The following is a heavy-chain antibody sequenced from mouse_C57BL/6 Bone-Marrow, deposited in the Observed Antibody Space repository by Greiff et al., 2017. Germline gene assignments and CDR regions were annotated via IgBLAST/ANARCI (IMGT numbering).Heavy chain of an antibody. V-gene: IGHV1-4*01. J-gene: IGHJ3*01. D-gene: IGHD2-3*01. CDR3: ARSPYDGYLWFAY. CDR2: INPSSGYT. Sequence: VQLQQSGAELARPGASVTMSCKASGYTFTSYTLHWVKQRPGQGLEWIGYINPSSGYTKYNQKFKDKATLTADKSSSTAYMQLSSLTSEDSAVYYCARSPYDGYLWFAYWGQGTLVTVSA. CDR1: GYTFTSYT.